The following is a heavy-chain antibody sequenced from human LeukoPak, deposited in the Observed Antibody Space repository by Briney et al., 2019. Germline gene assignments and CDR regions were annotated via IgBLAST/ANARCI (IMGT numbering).Heavy chain of an antibody. J-gene: IGHJ2*01. Sequence: SETLSLTCSVSGDSISIYYWSWIRQPPGKGLEWIGYINFSGKTDYNPSLKSRVTISVDTSKNQFSLKLNSVTAADTAVYYCARVLSSGWYQWRLDHWGRGTLVTVSS. D-gene: IGHD6-19*01. CDR2: INFSGKT. CDR1: GDSISIYY. CDR3: ARVLSSGWYQWRLDH. V-gene: IGHV4-59*12.